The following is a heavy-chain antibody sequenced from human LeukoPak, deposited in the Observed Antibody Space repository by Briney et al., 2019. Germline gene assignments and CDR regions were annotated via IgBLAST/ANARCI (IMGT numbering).Heavy chain of an antibody. CDR1: GFTFSSYS. CDR3: ARDADDSSGYYFNYYYYGMDV. Sequence: NPGGSLRLSCAASGFTFSSYSMNWVRQAPGKGLEWVSSISSSSSYIYYADSVKGRFTISRDNAKNSLYLQMNSLRAEDTAVYYCARDADDSSGYYFNYYYYGMDVWGQGTTVTVSS. CDR2: ISSSSSYI. V-gene: IGHV3-21*01. D-gene: IGHD3-22*01. J-gene: IGHJ6*02.